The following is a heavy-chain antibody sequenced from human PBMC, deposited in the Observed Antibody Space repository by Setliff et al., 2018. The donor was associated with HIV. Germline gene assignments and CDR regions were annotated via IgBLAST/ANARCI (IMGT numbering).Heavy chain of an antibody. CDR2: IKEDGIET. CDR3: GRDRIESAIGH. Sequence: PGGSLRLSCTASGFNFSDYSMDWVRQAPGKGLEWVANIKEDGIETSYADSVKGRFTISRDNAKNPLYWQMNGLRAEDTAVYYCGRDRIESAIGHWGQGTLVTVSS. J-gene: IGHJ4*02. CDR1: GFNFSDYS. D-gene: IGHD2-21*01. V-gene: IGHV3-7*01.